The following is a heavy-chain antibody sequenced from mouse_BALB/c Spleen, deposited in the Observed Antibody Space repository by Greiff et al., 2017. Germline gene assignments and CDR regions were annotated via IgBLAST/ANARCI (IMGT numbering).Heavy chain of an antibody. Sequence: VQLQQSGAELVRSGASVKLSCTASGFNIKDYYMHWVKQRPEQGLEWIGWIDPENGDTEYAPKFQGKATMTADTSSNTAYLQLSSLTSEDTAVYYCNEGYGSHYAMDYWGQGTSVTVSS. CDR1: GFNIKDYY. J-gene: IGHJ4*01. D-gene: IGHD1-1*01. V-gene: IGHV14-4*02. CDR3: NEGYGSHYAMDY. CDR2: IDPENGDT.